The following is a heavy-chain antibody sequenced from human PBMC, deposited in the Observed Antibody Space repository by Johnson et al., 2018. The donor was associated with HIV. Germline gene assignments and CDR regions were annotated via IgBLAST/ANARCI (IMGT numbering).Heavy chain of an antibody. Sequence: QVQLVESGGGLVKPGGSLRLSCAASGFTFSDYYMSWIRQAPGKGLEWVSYISSSGSTIYYADSVKGRFTISRDNSKNTLYLQMNSLRAEDTAVYYCAKGLARGSIDAFDIWGQGTMVTVSS. V-gene: IGHV3-11*01. J-gene: IGHJ3*02. CDR1: GFTFSDYY. CDR3: AKGLARGSIDAFDI. CDR2: ISSSGSTI. D-gene: IGHD2/OR15-2a*01.